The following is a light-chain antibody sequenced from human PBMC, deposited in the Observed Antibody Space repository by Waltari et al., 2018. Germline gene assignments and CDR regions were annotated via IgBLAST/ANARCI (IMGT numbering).Light chain of an antibody. CDR2: GAS. Sequence: EIVMTQSPVTLSVSPGERATLSCRASQSVGTKLAWSQQKPGQAPRPLIDGASTRATGIAARFSGSGSGTEFTLTISSLQSEDFAIYYCQQYNLWPWTFDQGTKVDIK. J-gene: IGKJ1*01. CDR3: QQYNLWPWT. V-gene: IGKV3-15*01. CDR1: QSVGTK.